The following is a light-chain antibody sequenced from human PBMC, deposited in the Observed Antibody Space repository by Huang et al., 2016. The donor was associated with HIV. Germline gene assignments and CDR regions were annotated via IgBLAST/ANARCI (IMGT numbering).Light chain of an antibody. J-gene: IGKJ1*01. CDR2: TVS. CDR1: QNITKS. Sequence: DIQMTQSPPSLSASVGDRVTFTCRADQNITKSLNWYQQKQGKAPKLLIYTVSTLESGVPARFSGSGSGSRFTLNIGNLQPEDFATYYCQQSFSVPRTFG. CDR3: QQSFSVPRT. V-gene: IGKV1-39*01.